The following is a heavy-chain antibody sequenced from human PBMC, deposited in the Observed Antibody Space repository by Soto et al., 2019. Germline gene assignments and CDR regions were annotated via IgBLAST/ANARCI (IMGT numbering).Heavy chain of an antibody. D-gene: IGHD3-10*01. Sequence: KESGPTLVKPTQTLTLTCTFSGFSLTTTGVGVGWIRQLPGEALEWLAVIYSDDDKYYDPSLKSSLTITKDTSKTQVVLTMTIMDPVDTATYYCAHRLSGPGIYSGFDYWGQGTLITVSS. CDR1: GFSLTTTGVG. V-gene: IGHV2-5*05. CDR2: IYSDDDK. J-gene: IGHJ4*02. CDR3: AHRLSGPGIYSGFDY.